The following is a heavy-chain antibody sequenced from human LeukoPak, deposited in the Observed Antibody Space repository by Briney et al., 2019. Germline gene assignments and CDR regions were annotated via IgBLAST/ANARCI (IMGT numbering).Heavy chain of an antibody. CDR3: ASSQGDIVVVVAATFGFDY. J-gene: IGHJ4*02. Sequence: SETLSLTCTVSGGSISSSSYYWGWIRQPPGKGLEWIGSIYYSGSTYYNPSLKSRVTISVDTSKNQFSLKLSSVTAADTAVYYCASSQGDIVVVVAATFGFDYLGQGTLVTVSS. V-gene: IGHV4-39*01. CDR2: IYYSGST. CDR1: GGSISSSSYY. D-gene: IGHD2-15*01.